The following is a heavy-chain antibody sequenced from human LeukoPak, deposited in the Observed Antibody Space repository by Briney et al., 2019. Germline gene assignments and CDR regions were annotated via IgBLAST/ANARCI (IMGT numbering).Heavy chain of an antibody. CDR1: GFTFSSYD. CDR2: IRYDGSNK. Sequence: GGSLRLSCAASGFTFSSYDMHWVRQAPGKGLEWVAFIRYDGSNKYYADSVKGRFTISRDNSKNTLYLQMNSLRAEDTAVYYCAKDRIAAHAGDYWGQGTLVTVSS. D-gene: IGHD6-6*01. V-gene: IGHV3-30*02. J-gene: IGHJ4*02. CDR3: AKDRIAAHAGDY.